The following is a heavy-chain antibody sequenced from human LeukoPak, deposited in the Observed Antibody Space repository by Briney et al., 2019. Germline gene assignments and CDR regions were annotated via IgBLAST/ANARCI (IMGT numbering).Heavy chain of an antibody. CDR3: AKDLIPRYCNGGTCYTGIFDY. CDR2: ISGSGDGT. Sequence: GGSLRLSCAASGFTFSSYEMNWVRQAPGKGLEWVSAISGSGDGTYYADSVRGRFTISRDNSRNTLYLQMNSLRAEDTAVYYCAKDLIPRYCNGGTCYTGIFDYWGQGTLVTVSS. J-gene: IGHJ4*02. CDR1: GFTFSSYE. V-gene: IGHV3-23*01. D-gene: IGHD2-15*01.